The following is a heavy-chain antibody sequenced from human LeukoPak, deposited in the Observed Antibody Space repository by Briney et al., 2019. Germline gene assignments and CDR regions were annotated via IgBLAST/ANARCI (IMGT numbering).Heavy chain of an antibody. Sequence: GGSLRLSCAASGFTFSSYSMNWVRQAPGKGLEWVSSISSSSSYIYYADSVKGRFTISRDNAKNSLYLKMNSLTVDDTAVYYCARDAGSSWYFFDYWGQGILVTVSS. CDR3: ARDAGSSWYFFDY. J-gene: IGHJ4*02. V-gene: IGHV3-21*04. CDR2: ISSSSSYI. D-gene: IGHD6-13*01. CDR1: GFTFSSYS.